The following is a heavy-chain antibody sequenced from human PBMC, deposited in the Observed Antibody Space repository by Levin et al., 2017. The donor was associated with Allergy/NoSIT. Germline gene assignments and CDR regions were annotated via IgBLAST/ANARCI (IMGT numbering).Heavy chain of an antibody. V-gene: IGHV1-46*01. CDR1: GYTFTSYY. CDR3: ARETQVGATSDYFDY. J-gene: IGHJ4*02. D-gene: IGHD1-26*01. Sequence: ASVKVSCKASGYTFTSYYMHWVRQAPGQGLEWMGIINPSGGSTSYAQKFQGRVTMTRDTSTSTVYMELSSLRSEDTAVYYCARETQVGATSDYFDYWGQGTLVTVSS. CDR2: INPSGGST.